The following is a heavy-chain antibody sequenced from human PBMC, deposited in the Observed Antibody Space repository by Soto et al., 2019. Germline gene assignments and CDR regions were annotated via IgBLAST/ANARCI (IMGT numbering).Heavy chain of an antibody. CDR1: GDSISTVDYF. CDR3: ARGRYCLTGRCFQNRFDS. CDR2: IYKSTTT. Sequence: SETLSLTCSVPGDSISTVDYFWAWIRQPPGQALEYIGYIYKSTTTYYNPSFESRVAISLDTSKSQFSLNVTSVTAADTAVYFCARGRYCLTGRCFQNRFDSWRQGTLVTVSS. J-gene: IGHJ5*01. D-gene: IGHD2-15*01. V-gene: IGHV4-30-4*01.